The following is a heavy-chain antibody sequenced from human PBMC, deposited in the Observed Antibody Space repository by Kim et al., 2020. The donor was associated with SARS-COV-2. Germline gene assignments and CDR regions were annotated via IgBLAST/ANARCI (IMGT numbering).Heavy chain of an antibody. CDR1: GGSISSSTYY. CDR2: IYYSGRT. Sequence: SETLSLTCTVSGGSISSSTYYWGWIRQPPGKGLEWIATIYYSGRTFYNPSLKSRVTISVVTSKDQFSLKLSSVTAADTAVYYCARVGYRNGYSTYVDYWGQGTLVSVSS. CDR3: ARVGYRNGYSTYVDY. D-gene: IGHD5-18*01. V-gene: IGHV4-39*01. J-gene: IGHJ4*02.